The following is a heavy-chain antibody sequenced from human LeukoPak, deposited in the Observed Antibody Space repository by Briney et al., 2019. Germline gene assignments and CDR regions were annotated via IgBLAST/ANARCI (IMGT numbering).Heavy chain of an antibody. J-gene: IGHJ3*02. CDR2: IYYSGST. CDR3: ARTFYYGSGSLDAFDI. D-gene: IGHD3-10*01. Sequence: SQTLTLTCTVSGGSISSGDYYWSWIRQHPGKGLEWIGYIYYSGSTYYNPSLKCRVTISLDTSNNQFSLRLSSVTAADTAVYYCARTFYYGSGSLDAFDIWGQGTMVTVSS. CDR1: GGSISSGDYY. V-gene: IGHV4-31*03.